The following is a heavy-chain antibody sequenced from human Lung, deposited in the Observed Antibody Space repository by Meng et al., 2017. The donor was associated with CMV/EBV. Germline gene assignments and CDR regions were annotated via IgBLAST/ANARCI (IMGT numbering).Heavy chain of an antibody. V-gene: IGHV1-18*01. D-gene: IGHD2-21*02. Sequence: ASXXVSCKASGYTSKKYGITWVRQAPGQGLEWIGWINAVNGDTHYPQRFQGRVTVTLDRSVNTGYMELGSLTSGDTAVYYCAGDHDFIVDYWGQGTLVTVSS. CDR3: AGDHDFIVDY. CDR2: INAVNGDT. CDR1: GYTSKKYG. J-gene: IGHJ4*02.